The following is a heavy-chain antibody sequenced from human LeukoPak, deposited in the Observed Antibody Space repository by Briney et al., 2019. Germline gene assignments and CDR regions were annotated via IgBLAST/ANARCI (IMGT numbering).Heavy chain of an antibody. CDR1: GGSISSYY. D-gene: IGHD5-24*01. J-gene: IGHJ4*02. CDR2: IYYSGST. CDR3: ARDDGYNINDY. V-gene: IGHV4-59*01. Sequence: PSETLSLTCTVSGGSISSYYWSWIRQPPGKGLEWIGYIYYSGSTNYNPSLKSRVTISVDTSKNQFSLKLSSVTAADTAVYYCARDDGYNINDYWGQGTLVTASS.